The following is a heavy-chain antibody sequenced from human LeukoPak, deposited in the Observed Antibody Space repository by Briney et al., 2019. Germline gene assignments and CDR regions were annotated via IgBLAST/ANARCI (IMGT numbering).Heavy chain of an antibody. V-gene: IGHV3-23*01. J-gene: IGHJ4*02. CDR1: GFTFSSHA. Sequence: GGSLRLSCAASGFTFSSHAMGWVRQAPGKGLQWVSSISGRGSNSYYADSVKGRFAISRDNSENILYLQMNSLRAEDTALYYCAKDPACSYGLFFDYWGQGTLVTVSS. CDR2: ISGRGSNS. D-gene: IGHD5-18*01. CDR3: AKDPACSYGLFFDY.